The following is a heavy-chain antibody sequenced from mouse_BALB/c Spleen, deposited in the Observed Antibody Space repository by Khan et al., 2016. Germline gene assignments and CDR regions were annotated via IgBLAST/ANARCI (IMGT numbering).Heavy chain of an antibody. CDR2: ITSGGSFT. Sequence: EVELVESGGDLVKPGGSLKLSCAASGFTFSSYGMSWVRQTPDKRLEWVATITSGGSFTYYPDSVKGRFTISRDNAKNTLYLQMTSLKSEDSAMYYCVSSLLLGNGNTYGFVYWGQGTLVTVSA. D-gene: IGHD2-10*01. CDR1: GFTFSSYG. J-gene: IGHJ3*01. CDR3: VSSLLLGNGNTYGFVY. V-gene: IGHV5-6*01.